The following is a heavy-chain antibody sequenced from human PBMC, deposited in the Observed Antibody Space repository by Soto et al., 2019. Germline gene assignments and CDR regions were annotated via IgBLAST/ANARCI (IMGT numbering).Heavy chain of an antibody. V-gene: IGHV4-34*01. CDR1: RGSFSGFY. D-gene: IGHD6-25*01. CDR2: INNSGTT. Sequence: SETLSLTCGVYRGSFSGFYWSWVRQTPGGGLEWIGEINNSGTTNYNPSFQNRVTISVDKSTNNFSLKMTSVTAADAAVYYCARGRGYVYGSNFYGLDVWGQGTTVTVSS. J-gene: IGHJ6*02. CDR3: ARGRGYVYGSNFYGLDV.